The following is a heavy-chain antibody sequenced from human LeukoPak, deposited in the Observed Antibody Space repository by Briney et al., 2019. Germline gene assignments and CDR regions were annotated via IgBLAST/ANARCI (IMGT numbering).Heavy chain of an antibody. CDR1: GGTFSSYA. Sequence: SVKVSCKASGGTFSSYAISWVRQAPGQGLEWMGGIIPIFGTANYAQKFQGRVTITTDESTSTAYMELSSLRSEDTAVYYCARDPFWSGYHHRFDPWGQGTLVTVSS. V-gene: IGHV1-69*05. J-gene: IGHJ5*02. CDR2: IIPIFGTA. D-gene: IGHD3-3*01. CDR3: ARDPFWSGYHHRFDP.